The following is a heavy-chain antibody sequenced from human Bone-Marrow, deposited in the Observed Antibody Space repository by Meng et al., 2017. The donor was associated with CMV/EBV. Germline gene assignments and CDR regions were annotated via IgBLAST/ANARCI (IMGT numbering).Heavy chain of an antibody. V-gene: IGHV3-21*01. D-gene: IGHD2-2*01. CDR3: ARSYCSSTSCYGAFDI. CDR2: ISSSSSYI. J-gene: IGHJ3*02. CDR1: GFTFSSYS. Sequence: GGSLRLSCAASGFTFSSYSMNWVRQAPGKGLEWVSSISSSSSYIYYADSVKGRFTISRDNAKNSLYLQMNSLRAEDTAVHYCARSYCSSTSCYGAFDIWGQGTMVTVSS.